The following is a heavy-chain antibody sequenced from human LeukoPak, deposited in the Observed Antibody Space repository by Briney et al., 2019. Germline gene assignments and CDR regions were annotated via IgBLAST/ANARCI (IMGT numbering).Heavy chain of an antibody. CDR1: GFTFSSYG. J-gene: IGHJ5*02. V-gene: IGHV3-30*03. D-gene: IGHD6-13*01. CDR3: ARGSLYSSSWFNWFDP. Sequence: PGGSLRLSCAASGFTFSSYGMHWVRQAPGKGLEWVAVISYDGSNKYYADSVKGRFTISRDNSKNSLYLQMNSLRAEDTAVYYCARGSLYSSSWFNWFDPWGQGTLVTVSS. CDR2: ISYDGSNK.